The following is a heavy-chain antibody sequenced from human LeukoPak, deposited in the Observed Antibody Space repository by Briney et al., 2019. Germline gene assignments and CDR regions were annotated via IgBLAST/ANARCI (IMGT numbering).Heavy chain of an antibody. CDR1: GGSFSGYY. CDR3: ARGRFDYGSVPYYFDY. J-gene: IGHJ4*02. D-gene: IGHD3-10*01. V-gene: IGHV4-34*01. CDR2: INHSGST. Sequence: SETLSLTCAVYGGSFSGYYWSWIRQPPGKGLEWIGEINHSGSTNYNPSLKSRVTISVDTSKTQFSLKLGSVTAADTAVYYCARGRFDYGSVPYYFDYWGQGTLVTVSS.